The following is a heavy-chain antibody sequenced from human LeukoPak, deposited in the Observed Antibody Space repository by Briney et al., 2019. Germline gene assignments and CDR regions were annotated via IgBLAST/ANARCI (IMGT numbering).Heavy chain of an antibody. CDR3: ARGFYCSSPICYAGAYYYMGV. D-gene: IGHD2-2*01. V-gene: IGHV3-48*03. CDR1: GFTFSSYE. J-gene: IGHJ6*03. Sequence: GGSLRLSCAASGFTFSSYEMNWVRQAPGKGLEWVSYINRSGTTIYYADSVRGRFTISRDNAKNSLYLQMNSLRAEDTAVYYCARGFYCSSPICYAGAYYYMGVWGKGTTVIISS. CDR2: INRSGTTI.